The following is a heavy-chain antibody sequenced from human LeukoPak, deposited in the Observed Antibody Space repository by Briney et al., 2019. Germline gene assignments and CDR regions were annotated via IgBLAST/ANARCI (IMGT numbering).Heavy chain of an antibody. D-gene: IGHD3-10*01. J-gene: IGHJ4*02. CDR2: IYPGDSDT. CDR3: ARRRNYYGSDDY. V-gene: IGHV5-51*01. Sequence: GESPKISCKGSGYSFSSFWIGWVRQMPGKGLEWMGIIYPGDSDTRYSPSFQGQVTISADKSISTAYLQWSSLKASDTAIYYCARRRNYYGSDDYWGQGTLVTVSS. CDR1: GYSFSSFW.